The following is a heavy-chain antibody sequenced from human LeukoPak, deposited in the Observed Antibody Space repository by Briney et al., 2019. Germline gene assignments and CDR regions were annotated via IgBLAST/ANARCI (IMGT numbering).Heavy chain of an antibody. CDR3: ARKWFGYDDAFDI. J-gene: IGHJ3*02. Sequence: PSETLSLTCSVSGGSISPYWWSWIRQPAGKGLEWIGRIYSGGSTNYNPSLKSRLTMSVDTSKNQFSLKMSSVTAADTAVYYCARKWFGYDDAFDIWGQGTMVTVSS. CDR2: IYSGGST. V-gene: IGHV4-4*07. D-gene: IGHD3-10*01. CDR1: GGSISPYW.